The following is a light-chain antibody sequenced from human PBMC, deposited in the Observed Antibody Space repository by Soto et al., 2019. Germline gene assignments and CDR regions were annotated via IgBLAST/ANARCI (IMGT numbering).Light chain of an antibody. V-gene: IGKV3-20*01. CDR3: QQYGSSPRT. CDR1: QTVRNNY. CDR2: AAS. J-gene: IGKJ1*01. Sequence: EIVLTQSPGTLSLSPGERATLFCRAGQTVRNNYLAWYQQRPGQAPRLLIYAASSRATGIPDRFSGSGSGTDFTLTISRLEPEDFAVYYCQQYGSSPRTLGRGTKVEIK.